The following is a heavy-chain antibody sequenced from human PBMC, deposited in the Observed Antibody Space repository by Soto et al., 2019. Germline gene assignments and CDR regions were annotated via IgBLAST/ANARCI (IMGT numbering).Heavy chain of an antibody. V-gene: IGHV4-39*01. D-gene: IGHD1-1*01. CDR1: GDSITSGTHY. J-gene: IGHJ4*02. CDR3: ARSSIERRVFMSPFDS. CDR2: IYYDGNT. Sequence: SQTLSLSCTVSGDSITSGTHYWGWIRQPPGKGLECVANIYYDGNTYYNPSLKSRVAISLDTSKKQFSLRLNSVTPAETAVYYCARSSIERRVFMSPFDSWGQLNLVTVX.